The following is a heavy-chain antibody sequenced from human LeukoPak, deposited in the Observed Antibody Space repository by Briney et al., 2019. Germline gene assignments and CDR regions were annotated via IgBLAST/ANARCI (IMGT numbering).Heavy chain of an antibody. D-gene: IGHD3-3*01. CDR1: GGSISSSSYY. V-gene: IGHV4-39*07. J-gene: IGHJ6*03. CDR2: IYYSGST. CDR3: ARDSPLGDFWSGYFDYYYYMDV. Sequence: SETLSLTCTVSGGSISSSSYYWGWIRQPPGKGLEWIGSIYYSGSTYYNLSLKSRVTISVDTSENQFSLKLSSVTAADTAVYYCARDSPLGDFWSGYFDYYYYMDVWGKGTTVTVSS.